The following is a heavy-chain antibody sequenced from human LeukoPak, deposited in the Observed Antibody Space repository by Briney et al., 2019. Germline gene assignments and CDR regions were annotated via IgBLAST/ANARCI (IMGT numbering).Heavy chain of an antibody. V-gene: IGHV4-34*01. Sequence: SETLSLTCAVYGGSLNGHYWGWIRQPPGKGLEWIGSIFYTGSTFYNPSLKSRVSISVDTSKNQVSLRLPSVIVADTAVYYCARGVRIAASGTWFDPWGQGTLVTVSS. CDR3: ARGVRIAASGTWFDP. D-gene: IGHD6-13*01. J-gene: IGHJ5*02. CDR2: IFYTGST. CDR1: GGSLNGHY.